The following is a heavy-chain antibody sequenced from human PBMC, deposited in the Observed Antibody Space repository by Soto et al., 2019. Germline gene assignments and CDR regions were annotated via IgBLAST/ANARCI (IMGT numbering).Heavy chain of an antibody. D-gene: IGHD4-17*01. CDR1: GFPISSPYS. V-gene: IGHV4-38-2*02. CDR3: ARVTMVIRDSDHFGVDA. CDR2: ISHSGTT. Sequence: SSETLSLTCLVSGFPISSPYSWGWIRQPPGKGLEWIGSISHSGTTSYSPSLTSRVSISVDTSKNQVSLKLTSVTAADTAVYFCARVTMVIRDSDHFGVDAWGHGTTVTVSS. J-gene: IGHJ6*02.